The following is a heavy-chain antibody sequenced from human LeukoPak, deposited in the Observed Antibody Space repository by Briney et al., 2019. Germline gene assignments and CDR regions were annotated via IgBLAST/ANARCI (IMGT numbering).Heavy chain of an antibody. Sequence: PSETLSLTCTVSGGSFSTYYWSWVRQPPGKGLEWIGFISYRGNTNYNPSPKSRVTISADTSKNQFSLKLSSVIAADTAVYYCASLYCSRTSCYMDPWGQGTLVTVSS. CDR3: ASLYCSRTSCYMDP. V-gene: IGHV4-59*01. CDR1: GGSFSTYY. D-gene: IGHD2-2*02. J-gene: IGHJ5*02. CDR2: ISYRGNT.